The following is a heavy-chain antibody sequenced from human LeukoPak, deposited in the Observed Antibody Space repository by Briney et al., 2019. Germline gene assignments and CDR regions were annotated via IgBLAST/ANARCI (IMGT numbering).Heavy chain of an antibody. V-gene: IGHV4-59*01. CDR2: IYYSGST. D-gene: IGHD3/OR15-3a*01. Sequence: SETLSLTCTVSGGSISSYYWSWIRQPPGKGLEWIGYIYYSGSTNYSPSLKSRVTISVDTPKNQFSLKLSSVTAADTAVYYCARVRGSNYYYYGLDVWGQGTTVTVSS. CDR3: ARVRGSNYYYYGLDV. CDR1: GGSISSYY. J-gene: IGHJ6*02.